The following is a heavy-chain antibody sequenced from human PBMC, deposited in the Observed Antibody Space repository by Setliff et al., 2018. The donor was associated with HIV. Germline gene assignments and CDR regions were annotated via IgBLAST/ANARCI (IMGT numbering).Heavy chain of an antibody. CDR3: AKGGGLSFRYHDWFVKI. V-gene: IGHV5-51*01. CDR2: IYPSDSDT. D-gene: IGHD3-9*01. Sequence: GESLKISCKDSGDKYSSYWLGWVRQMPGEGLEWIGVIYPSDSDTRYSPSFKGQVTISADKSINTAYLQWSGLRASDTAMYYCAKGGGLSFRYHDWFVKIWGQGTLVTVSS. CDR1: GDKYSSYW. J-gene: IGHJ3*02.